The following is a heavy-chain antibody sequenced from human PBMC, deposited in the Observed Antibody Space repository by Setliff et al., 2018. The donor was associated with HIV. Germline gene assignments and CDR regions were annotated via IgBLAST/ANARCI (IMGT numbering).Heavy chain of an antibody. CDR3: ARDTYSGWEFDY. J-gene: IGHJ4*02. CDR1: GFTFSTYR. D-gene: IGHD6-19*01. Sequence: LRLSCAASGFTFSTYRMNWVRQAPGKGLEWVSSISSSSSYIYYADSLKGRFTISRDNAKNSLYLQVNSLRAEDTAVYYCARDTYSGWEFDYWGQGTLVTVSS. V-gene: IGHV3-21*01. CDR2: ISSSSSYI.